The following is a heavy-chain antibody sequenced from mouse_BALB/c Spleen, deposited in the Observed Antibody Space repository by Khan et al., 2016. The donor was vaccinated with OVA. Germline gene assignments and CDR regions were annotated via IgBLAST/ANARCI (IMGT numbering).Heavy chain of an antibody. CDR1: GYTFTDYW. J-gene: IGHJ3*01. D-gene: IGHD2-2*01. V-gene: IGHV1-7*01. Sequence: QVQLQQSGAELAKPGASVKMSCKASGYTFTDYWIHWVKKRPGQGLEWIGYINPSTGYTEYNHKFKDKATLTADKSSSTAYMQLSSLPSEDSAVYYCARGGYGSFAYWGQGTLVTVSA. CDR3: ARGGYGSFAY. CDR2: INPSTGYT.